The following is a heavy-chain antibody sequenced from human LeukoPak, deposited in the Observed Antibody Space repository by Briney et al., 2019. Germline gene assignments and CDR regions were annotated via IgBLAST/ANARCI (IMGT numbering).Heavy chain of an antibody. J-gene: IGHJ4*02. CDR1: GFTFSSYG. V-gene: IGHV3-30*18. Sequence: GGSLRLSCAASGFTFSSYGMHWVRQAPGKGLEWVAVISYDGSNKYYADSEKGRFTISRDNSKNTLYLQMNSLRAEDTAVYYCAKDGPYYFDYWGQGTLVTVSS. CDR3: AKDGPYYFDY. CDR2: ISYDGSNK.